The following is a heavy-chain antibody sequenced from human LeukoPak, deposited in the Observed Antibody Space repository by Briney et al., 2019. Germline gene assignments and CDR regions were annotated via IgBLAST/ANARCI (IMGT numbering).Heavy chain of an antibody. Sequence: GGSLRLSCAASGFAFSRYWMCWVRQAPGKGLEWVANIKQDGSEKHYVDSGEGRFTISRDNAKNSVFLQMNSLRAEDTAVYYCARAVSFGTEPYGFDVWGQETMVTVSS. CDR3: ARAVSFGTEPYGFDV. V-gene: IGHV3-7*01. CDR1: GFAFSRYW. D-gene: IGHD3-16*01. J-gene: IGHJ3*01. CDR2: IKQDGSEK.